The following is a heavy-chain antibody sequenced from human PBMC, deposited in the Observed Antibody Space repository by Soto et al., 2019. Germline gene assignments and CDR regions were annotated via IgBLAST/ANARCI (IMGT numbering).Heavy chain of an antibody. J-gene: IGHJ4*02. Sequence: GGSLRLSCAASGFTFSDYAMHWVRQAPGKGLEWVAFISYDGSNKYYVDSVQGRFTIFRDSSRNALDLQMNSLRPEDTAVYYCAKALGELSPESYDYWGQGTLVTVSS. CDR3: AKALGELSPESYDY. CDR1: GFTFSDYA. CDR2: ISYDGSNK. V-gene: IGHV3-30*04. D-gene: IGHD3-16*02.